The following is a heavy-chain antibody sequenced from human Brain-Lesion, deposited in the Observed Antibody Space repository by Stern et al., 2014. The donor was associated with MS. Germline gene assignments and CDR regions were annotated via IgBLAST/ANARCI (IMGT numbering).Heavy chain of an antibody. CDR1: GGAVSSGDRY. V-gene: IGHV4-31*03. CDR3: ARVTEFLRFFYPDY. CDR2: ISYSGNT. J-gene: IGHJ4*02. Sequence: VQLVQSGPGLVKPSQTLSLTCTVSGGAVSSGDRYWSWIRQHPETGRAWIGYISYSGNTYYNPSLESRVTISMDRSKNQFSLKLRSVTAADTAVYYCARVTEFLRFFYPDYWGQGIRVTVSS. D-gene: IGHD3-3*01.